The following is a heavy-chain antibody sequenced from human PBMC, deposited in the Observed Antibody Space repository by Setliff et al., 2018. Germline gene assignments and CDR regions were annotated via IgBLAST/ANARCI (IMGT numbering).Heavy chain of an antibody. V-gene: IGHV4-4*08. J-gene: IGHJ4*02. Sequence: SETLSLTCTVSGGSISSYYWSWIRQPPGKGLEWIGYIYSSGSTNYNPSLKSRVTISVDTSKNQLSLKLSSVTAADTAVYYCARAFDSSGYYGESHTHYFGNWGQGTLVTVSS. CDR2: IYSSGST. CDR1: GGSISSYY. D-gene: IGHD3-22*01. CDR3: ARAFDSSGYYGESHTHYFGN.